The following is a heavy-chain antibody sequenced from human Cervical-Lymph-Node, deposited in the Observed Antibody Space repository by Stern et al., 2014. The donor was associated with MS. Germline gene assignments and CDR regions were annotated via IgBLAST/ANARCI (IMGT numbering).Heavy chain of an antibody. Sequence: VQLVQSGAEVKKPGSSVKVSCKASGGTFSSYAINWVRQAPGQGLEWVGGIIPIFGTANYAQKFQGRVTITADDSTINVYLELSSLRSEDTGVFYCARPTAVTVGTMDVWGQGTTVTVSS. CDR2: IIPIFGTA. CDR3: ARPTAVTVGTMDV. J-gene: IGHJ6*02. V-gene: IGHV1-69*01. D-gene: IGHD4-17*01. CDR1: GGTFSSYA.